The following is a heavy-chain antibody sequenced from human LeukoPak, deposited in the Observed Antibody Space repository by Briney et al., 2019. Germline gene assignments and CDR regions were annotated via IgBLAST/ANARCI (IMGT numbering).Heavy chain of an antibody. V-gene: IGHV4-34*01. Sequence: PSETLSLTCAVYGEYFSGYYWSWIRQPPGKGLEWIGEINHSGSTNYNPSLKRRVIISVDTSKNQFSLKLSSVTAADTAVYYCARGKYDSGGYYLDYWGQGTLVTVSP. D-gene: IGHD3-22*01. CDR3: ARGKYDSGGYYLDY. CDR1: GEYFSGYY. CDR2: INHSGST. J-gene: IGHJ4*02.